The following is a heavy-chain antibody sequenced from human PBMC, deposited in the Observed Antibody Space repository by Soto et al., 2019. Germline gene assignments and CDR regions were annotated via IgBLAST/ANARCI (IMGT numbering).Heavy chain of an antibody. CDR2: ISASGGST. D-gene: IGHD6-13*01. CDR1: GFTFSSYA. Sequence: GGSLRLSCAASGFTFSSYAMSWVRQTPGKGLEWVSGISASGGSTNYADSVKGRFTISRDNSKNTLFLQLNSLRAEDTAVYHCAKNYRSTWYPNNWLDPWGQGTLVTVSS. CDR3: AKNYRSTWYPNNWLDP. V-gene: IGHV3-23*01. J-gene: IGHJ5*02.